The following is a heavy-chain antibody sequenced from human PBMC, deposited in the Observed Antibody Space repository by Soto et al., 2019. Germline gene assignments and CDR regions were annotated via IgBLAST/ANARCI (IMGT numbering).Heavy chain of an antibody. D-gene: IGHD3-3*01. V-gene: IGHV3-30-3*01. J-gene: IGHJ6*02. Sequence: QVQLVESGGGVVQPGRSLRLSCAASGFTFSSYAMHWVRQAPGKGLEWVAVISYDGSNKYYPDSVKGPFTISRDNSKNTLYLQMTSLRAEATAVYYCARERLRFFAWLLRNYGMDVWGQGTTVTVSS. CDR3: ARERLRFFAWLLRNYGMDV. CDR1: GFTFSSYA. CDR2: ISYDGSNK.